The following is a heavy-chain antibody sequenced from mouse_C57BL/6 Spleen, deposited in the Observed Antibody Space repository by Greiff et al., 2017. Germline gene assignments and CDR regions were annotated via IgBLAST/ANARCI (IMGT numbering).Heavy chain of an antibody. Sequence: EVQLQESGPELVKPGASVKIPCKASGYTFTDYNMDWVKQSHGKSLEWIGDINPNNGGTIYNQKFKGKATLTVDKSSSTAYMELRSLTSEDTAVYYCALIATVVDWDFDGWGTGTTVTVSS. D-gene: IGHD1-1*01. CDR2: INPNNGGT. J-gene: IGHJ1*03. CDR1: GYTFTDYN. V-gene: IGHV1-18*01. CDR3: ALIATVVDWDFDG.